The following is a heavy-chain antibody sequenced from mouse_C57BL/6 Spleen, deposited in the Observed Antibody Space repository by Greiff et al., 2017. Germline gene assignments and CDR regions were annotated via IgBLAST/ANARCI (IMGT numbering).Heavy chain of an antibody. V-gene: IGHV5-17*01. CDR2: LSSGSSTI. CDR1: GFTFSDYG. J-gene: IGHJ2*01. D-gene: IGHD1-1*02. CDR3: AREEGGGYFDY. Sequence: EVKLVESGGGLVKPGGSLKLSCAASGFTFSDYGMHWVRQAPEKGLEWVAYLSSGSSTIYYADTVKGRFTISRDNAKNTLFLQMTSLRSEDTAMYYCAREEGGGYFDYWGQGTTLTVSS.